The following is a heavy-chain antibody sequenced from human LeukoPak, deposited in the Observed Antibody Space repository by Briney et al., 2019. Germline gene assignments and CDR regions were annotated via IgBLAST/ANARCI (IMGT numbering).Heavy chain of an antibody. D-gene: IGHD3-22*01. Sequence: SETLSLTCTVSGGSISSYYWSWIRQPAGKGLEWIGRIYTSGSTNYNPSLKSRVAMSVDTSKNQFSLKLSSVTAADTAVYYCAREAADSSGYRPFDYWGQGTLVTVPS. CDR1: GGSISSYY. CDR3: AREAADSSGYRPFDY. J-gene: IGHJ4*02. V-gene: IGHV4-4*07. CDR2: IYTSGST.